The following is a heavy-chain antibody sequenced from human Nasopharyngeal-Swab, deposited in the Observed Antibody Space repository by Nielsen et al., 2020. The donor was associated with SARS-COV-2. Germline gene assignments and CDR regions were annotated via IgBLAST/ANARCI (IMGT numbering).Heavy chain of an antibody. J-gene: IGHJ4*02. CDR3: ARESGSGSYIDY. V-gene: IGHV3-74*01. CDR1: EFAFSSYW. D-gene: IGHD3-10*01. Sequence: GGSLRLSCAASEFAFSSYWMHWVRQAPEKGLVWVSRINSDGTRTNYADSVKGRFTISRDNAKNTLYLQMNSLRAEDTAVYYCARESGSGSYIDYWGQGTLVTVSS. CDR2: INSDGTRT.